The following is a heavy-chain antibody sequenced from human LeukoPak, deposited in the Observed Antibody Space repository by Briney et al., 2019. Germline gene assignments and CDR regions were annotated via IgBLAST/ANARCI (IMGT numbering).Heavy chain of an antibody. V-gene: IGHV1-3*01. CDR2: INAGKGNT. CDR1: GYTFTTYA. Sequence: ASVKVSYKASGYTFTTYAIHWVRQAPGQRLEWMGWINAGKGNTKYSPKFQGRVTITRDTSASTAYMELSSLRSEDTAVYYCARGGEYDPAYYWGQGTLVTVSS. J-gene: IGHJ4*02. D-gene: IGHD4-17*01. CDR3: ARGGEYDPAYY.